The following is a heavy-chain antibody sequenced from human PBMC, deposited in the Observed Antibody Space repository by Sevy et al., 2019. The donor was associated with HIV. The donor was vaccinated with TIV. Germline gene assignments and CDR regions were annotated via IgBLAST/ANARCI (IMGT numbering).Heavy chain of an antibody. CDR1: GFSVKDYR. Sequence: GGSLRLSCETSGFSVKDYRMNWVRQAPGKGLEWIASVRSGGYPMYYAGAVYGRFTISRDDADNPLSLLMNRLKDEDTAVYYCASGVASWHFDGCGYYDVWGQGAPVTVSS. J-gene: IGHJ6*02. CDR2: VRSGGYPM. CDR3: ASGVASWHFDGCGYYDV. D-gene: IGHD3-22*01. V-gene: IGHV3-48*02.